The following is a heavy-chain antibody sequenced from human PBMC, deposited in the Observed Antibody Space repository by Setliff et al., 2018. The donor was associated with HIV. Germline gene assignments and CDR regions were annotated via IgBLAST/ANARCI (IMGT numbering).Heavy chain of an antibody. CDR1: GYNFVNYW. Sequence: LKISCKASGYNFVNYWIGWVRLMPGKGLEWMGIVYPGDSDVRYSPSFQGHVSISVDKSITTAYLQWSSLQASDTAIYYCARHPVAGTPYYFDSWGQGTLVTVSS. CDR3: ARHPVAGTPYYFDS. V-gene: IGHV5-51*01. CDR2: VYPGDSDV. J-gene: IGHJ4*02. D-gene: IGHD6-19*01.